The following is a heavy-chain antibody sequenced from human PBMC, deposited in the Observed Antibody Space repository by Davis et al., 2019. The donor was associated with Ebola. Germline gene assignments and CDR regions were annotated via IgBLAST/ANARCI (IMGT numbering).Heavy chain of an antibody. CDR2: IVPIFGTA. V-gene: IGHV1-69*13. J-gene: IGHJ5*02. CDR3: ARGNRDFWIGYYTGDNWFDP. Sequence: SVKVSCKASGGSFNNYAMNWVRQAPGQGLEWMGKIVPIFGTANYAQKFQGRVTITADEFTTTVYMELRSLRSEDTAVYYCARGNRDFWIGYYTGDNWFDPWGQGTLVTVSS. CDR1: GGSFNNYA. D-gene: IGHD3-3*01.